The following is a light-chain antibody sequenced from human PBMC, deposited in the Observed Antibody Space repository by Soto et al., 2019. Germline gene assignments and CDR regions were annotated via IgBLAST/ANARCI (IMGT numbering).Light chain of an antibody. Sequence: QSVLTQPPSVSEAPRQRVTISCSGSSSNIGDNAVNWYQQLPGRAPKLLIYYDDLLASGVSDRFSGSKSGTSASLAISGLRSEDEATYYCAAWDDSLNGVVFGGGTKLTVL. CDR2: YDD. CDR1: SSNIGDNA. CDR3: AAWDDSLNGVV. V-gene: IGLV1-36*01. J-gene: IGLJ2*01.